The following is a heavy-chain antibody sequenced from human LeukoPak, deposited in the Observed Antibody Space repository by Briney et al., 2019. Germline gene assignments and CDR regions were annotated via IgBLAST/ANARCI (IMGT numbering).Heavy chain of an antibody. CDR1: GYSFTTYW. Sequence: GESLKISCKGSGYSFTTYWVAWVRQMPGRGLEWMGIIYPGDSDTRYSPAFQGQVTISADKSINTAYLQWSSLTASDTAMYYCARRGLSTAYFDNWGPGTLVTVSS. D-gene: IGHD4-17*01. CDR2: IYPGDSDT. CDR3: ARRGLSTAYFDN. V-gene: IGHV5-51*01. J-gene: IGHJ4*02.